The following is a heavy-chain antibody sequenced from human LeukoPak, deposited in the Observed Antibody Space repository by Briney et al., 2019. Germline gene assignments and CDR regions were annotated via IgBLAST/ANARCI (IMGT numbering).Heavy chain of an antibody. V-gene: IGHV1-2*02. J-gene: IGHJ4*02. CDR3: ARDYRGYCSSTSCRKNFDY. Sequence: ASVKVSCKASGYTFTSYGISWVRQAPGQGLEWMGWINPNSGGTNYAQKFQGRVTMTRDTSISTAYMELSRLRSDDTAVYYCARDYRGYCSSTSCRKNFDYWGQGTLVTVSS. D-gene: IGHD2-2*01. CDR2: INPNSGGT. CDR1: GYTFTSYG.